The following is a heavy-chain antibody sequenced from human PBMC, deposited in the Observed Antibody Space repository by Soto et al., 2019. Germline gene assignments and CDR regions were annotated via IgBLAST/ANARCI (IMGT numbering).Heavy chain of an antibody. Sequence: KPSETLSLTCTVSGGSINNHYWSWIRQPAGKGLEWIGRIYTSMYASGSTNYNPSLKSRVIMSVDTSKNQFSLELSSVTAADTAVYYCAVGSGGNSFDYWGQGTQVTVSS. CDR2: IYTSMYASGST. CDR3: AVGSGGNSFDY. D-gene: IGHD2-15*01. V-gene: IGHV4-4*07. CDR1: GGSINNHY. J-gene: IGHJ4*02.